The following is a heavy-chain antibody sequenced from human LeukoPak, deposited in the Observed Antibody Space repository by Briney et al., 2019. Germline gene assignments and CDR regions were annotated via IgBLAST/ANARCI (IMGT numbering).Heavy chain of an antibody. CDR2: ISSSSYM. Sequence: GGSLRLSCAASGFTFSSYTMNWVRQAPGKGLEWVSSISSSSYMYYADSVKGRFTISRDNAKNSLYLQMNSLRAEDTAVYYCARDRDVPAIGMDVWGQGTTVTVSS. V-gene: IGHV3-21*06. CDR1: GFTFSSYT. CDR3: ARDRDVPAIGMDV. J-gene: IGHJ6*02.